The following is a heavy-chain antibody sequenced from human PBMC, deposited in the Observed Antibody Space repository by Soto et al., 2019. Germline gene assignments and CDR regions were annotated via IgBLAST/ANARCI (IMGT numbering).Heavy chain of an antibody. J-gene: IGHJ6*02. D-gene: IGHD6-13*01. CDR1: GYTFTSYD. V-gene: IGHV1-8*01. CDR3: ARRGYSSSWYYYYSYGMDV. Sequence: QVQLVQSGAEVKKPGASVKVSCKASGYTFTSYDINWVRQATGQGLEWMGWMNTNSGNAGYPQKCQGGVPMTRNTSIRTAYVELSSLRSEDTAVYYWARRGYSSSWYYYYSYGMDVWGQGTTVTVSS. CDR2: MNTNSGNA.